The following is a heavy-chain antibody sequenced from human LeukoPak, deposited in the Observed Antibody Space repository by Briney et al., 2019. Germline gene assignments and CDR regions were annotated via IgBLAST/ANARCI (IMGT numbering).Heavy chain of an antibody. CDR2: IYYSGST. D-gene: IGHD3-10*01. Sequence: SETLSLTCTVSGGSISSYYWSWIRQPPGKGLEWIGYIYYSGSTNYNPSLKSRVTISVDTSKNQFSLKLSSVTAADTAVYYCARYGIETPVFLWFGELRHDAFDIWGQGTMVTVSS. J-gene: IGHJ3*02. V-gene: IGHV4-59*01. CDR1: GGSISSYY. CDR3: ARYGIETPVFLWFGELRHDAFDI.